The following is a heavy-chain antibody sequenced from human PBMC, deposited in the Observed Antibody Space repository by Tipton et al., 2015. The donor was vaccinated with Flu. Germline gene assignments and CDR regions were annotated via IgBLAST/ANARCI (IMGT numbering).Heavy chain of an antibody. CDR1: GGSISSGGYY. CDR3: ARVNHYYGSGSYYTLDY. Sequence: TLSLTCTVSGGSISSGGYYWSWIRQHPGKGLEWIGYIYYSGSTYYNPSLKSRVTISVDTSKNQFPLKLSSVTAADTAVYYCARVNHYYGSGSYYTLDYWDQGTLVTVSS. V-gene: IGHV4-31*03. CDR2: IYYSGST. D-gene: IGHD3-10*01. J-gene: IGHJ4*02.